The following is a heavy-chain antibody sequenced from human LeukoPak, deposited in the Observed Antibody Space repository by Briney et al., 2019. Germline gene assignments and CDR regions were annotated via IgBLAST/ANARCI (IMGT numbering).Heavy chain of an antibody. V-gene: IGHV3-21*01. CDR2: ISSSSSYI. J-gene: IGHJ4*02. D-gene: IGHD6-19*01. CDR1: GITFNSYT. CDR3: ARCSGWAFKN. Sequence: GGSLRLSSAASGITFNSYTMNWVRQAPGQGLEWVSSISSSSSYIYYAASVKGRFTISRDNAKNSLYLQMDSLRVEDTAIYYCARCSGWAFKNWGQGTLVTVS.